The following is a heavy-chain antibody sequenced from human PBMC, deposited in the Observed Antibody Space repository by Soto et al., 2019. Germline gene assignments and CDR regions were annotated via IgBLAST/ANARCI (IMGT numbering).Heavy chain of an antibody. CDR3: AEPGDLAVAGQYYFDY. CDR1: GFTFSSYA. Sequence: PGGSLRLSCAASGFTFSSYAMSWVRQAPGKGLEWVSAISGSGGSTYYADSVKGRFTISRDNSKNTLYLQMNSLRAEDTAVYYCAEPGDLAVAGQYYFDYWGQGTLVTVSS. J-gene: IGHJ4*02. D-gene: IGHD6-19*01. V-gene: IGHV3-23*01. CDR2: ISGSGGST.